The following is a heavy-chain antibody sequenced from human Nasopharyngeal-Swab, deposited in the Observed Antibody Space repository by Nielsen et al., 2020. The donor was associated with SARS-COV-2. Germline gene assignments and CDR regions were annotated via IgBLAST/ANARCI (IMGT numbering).Heavy chain of an antibody. CDR1: GFTFSTYA. J-gene: IGHJ4*02. CDR2: ISGSGGST. V-gene: IGHV3-23*01. D-gene: IGHD3-22*01. CDR3: AKRDDYYESSGLGD. Sequence: GESLKISCAAPGFTFSTYAMYWVRQPPAKGLEWVSIISGSGGSTYYADSVKGRFTISRDNSKNTLYLQMNSLRAEDTAVYYCAKRDDYYESSGLGDWGQGTLVTVSS.